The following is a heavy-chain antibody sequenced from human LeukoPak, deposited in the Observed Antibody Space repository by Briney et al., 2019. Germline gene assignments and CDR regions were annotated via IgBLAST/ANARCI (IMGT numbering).Heavy chain of an antibody. Sequence: ASVKVSCKASRYTFTGYYMHWVRQAPGQGLEWMGWINPNSGGTNYAQKFQGRVTMTRDTSISTAYMELSRLRSDDTAVYYCARVFVQRDAFDIWGQGTMVTVSS. CDR2: INPNSGGT. CDR3: ARVFVQRDAFDI. CDR1: RYTFTGYY. V-gene: IGHV1-2*02. J-gene: IGHJ3*02. D-gene: IGHD3-16*02.